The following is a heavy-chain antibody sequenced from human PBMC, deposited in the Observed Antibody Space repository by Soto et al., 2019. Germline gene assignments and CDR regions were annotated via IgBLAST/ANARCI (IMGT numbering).Heavy chain of an antibody. J-gene: IGHJ3*02. CDR3: ARGGYYLIDAFDI. CDR1: GLTFSSYW. D-gene: IGHD1-26*01. V-gene: IGHV3-7*03. Sequence: PWWSLRLSCAASGLTFSSYWMSWFRQAPGKGLEWVANIKQDGSEKYYVDSVKGRFTISRDNAKNSLYLQMNSLRAEDTAVYYCARGGYYLIDAFDIWGQGTMVTVSS. CDR2: IKQDGSEK.